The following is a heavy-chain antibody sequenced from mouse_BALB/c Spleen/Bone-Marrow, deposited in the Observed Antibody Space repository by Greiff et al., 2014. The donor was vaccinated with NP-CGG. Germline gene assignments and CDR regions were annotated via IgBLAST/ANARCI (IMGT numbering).Heavy chain of an antibody. Sequence: EVQLQESGAELVKPGASVKLSCTASGFNIKDTYMHWVKQRPEQGLEWIGRIDPANGNTKYDPKFQGKATITADTSSNTAYLQLSSLTSEDTAVYYCARYDYGWYFYVWGAGTTVTVSS. CDR2: IDPANGNT. J-gene: IGHJ1*01. CDR1: GFNIKDTY. V-gene: IGHV14-3*02. D-gene: IGHD1-1*01. CDR3: ARYDYGWYFYV.